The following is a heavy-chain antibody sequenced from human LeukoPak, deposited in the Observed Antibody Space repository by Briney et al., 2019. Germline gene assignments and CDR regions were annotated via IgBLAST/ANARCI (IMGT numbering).Heavy chain of an antibody. J-gene: IGHJ4*02. CDR2: INHSGST. Sequence: SETLSLTCAVYGGSFSGYYWSWIRQPPGKGLEWIGEINHSGSTNYNPSLKSRVTISVDTSKNQFSLKLSSATAADTAVYYCATLTGATNLSHDYWGQGTLVTVSS. CDR1: GGSFSGYY. CDR3: ATLTGATNLSHDY. V-gene: IGHV4-34*01. D-gene: IGHD1-7*01.